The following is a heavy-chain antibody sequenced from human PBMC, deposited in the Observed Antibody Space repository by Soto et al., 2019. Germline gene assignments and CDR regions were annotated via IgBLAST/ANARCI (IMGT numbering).Heavy chain of an antibody. CDR1: GGTFSSYA. CDR3: ARAYYDILTGYSPFYFDY. J-gene: IGHJ4*02. Sequence: QVQLVQSGAEVKKPGSSVKVSCKASGGTFSSYAISWVRQAHGQGLEWMGGIIPIFGTANYAQKFQGRVTITADKSTSTAYMELSLLRSEDTAVYYCARAYYDILTGYSPFYFDYWGQGTLVTVSS. V-gene: IGHV1-69*06. CDR2: IIPIFGTA. D-gene: IGHD3-9*01.